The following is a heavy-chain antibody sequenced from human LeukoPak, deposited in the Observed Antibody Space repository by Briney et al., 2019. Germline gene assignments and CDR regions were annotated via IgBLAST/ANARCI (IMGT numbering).Heavy chain of an antibody. CDR3: AKEIRFWSGIWNFDY. V-gene: IGHV3-33*06. Sequence: PGPSLRLACVASGFSFNTYGMHWVRQAPGKGLDWVAVIWYDGTNANYADSVKGRFTISRDNSKNMLYLQMNSLRAEDTAVYYCAKEIRFWSGIWNFDYWGQGTLVTVSS. CDR1: GFSFNTYG. J-gene: IGHJ4*02. D-gene: IGHD3-3*01. CDR2: IWYDGTNA.